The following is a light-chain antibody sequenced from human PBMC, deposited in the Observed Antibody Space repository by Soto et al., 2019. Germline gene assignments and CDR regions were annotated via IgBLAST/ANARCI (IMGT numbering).Light chain of an antibody. J-gene: IGKJ5*01. CDR1: QDISNY. CDR2: DAS. V-gene: IGKV1-33*01. Sequence: DIQMTQSPSSLSASVGDRVTFTCQASQDISNYLSWYQHKLGKAPKLLVYDASDLESGVPGRFSASRSGTHFSLNISNLQPEDFATYFCQQYDSRSITFGLETRL. CDR3: QQYDSRSIT.